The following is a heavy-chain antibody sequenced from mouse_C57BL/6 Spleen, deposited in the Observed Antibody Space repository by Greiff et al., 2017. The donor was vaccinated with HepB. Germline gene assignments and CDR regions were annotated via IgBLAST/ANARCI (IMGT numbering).Heavy chain of an antibody. CDR2: IYPGDGDT. CDR1: GYAFSSYW. CDR3: ARSEVGRAMDY. J-gene: IGHJ4*01. Sequence: QVQLKESGAELVKPGASVKISCKASGYAFSSYWMNWVKQRPGKGLEWIGQIYPGDGDTNYNGKFKGKATLTADKSSSTAYMQLSSLTSEDSAVYFCARSEVGRAMDYWGQGTSVTVSS. D-gene: IGHD4-1*01. V-gene: IGHV1-80*01.